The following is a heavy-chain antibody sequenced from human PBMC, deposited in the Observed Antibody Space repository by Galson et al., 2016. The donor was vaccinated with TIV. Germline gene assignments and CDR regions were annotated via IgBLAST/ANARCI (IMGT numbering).Heavy chain of an antibody. CDR2: ISYDEKYK. CDR3: AKDPRIYGDYLLAYFDY. CDR1: GFTFSSHG. Sequence: SLRLSCAASGFTFSSHGIHWVRQAPGKGLEWVAVISYDEKYKHYADSVKGRFPISRDNSKNMVYLQMNSLRPEDTAVYFCAKDPRIYGDYLLAYFDYWGQGILVTVSS. D-gene: IGHD4-17*01. J-gene: IGHJ4*02. V-gene: IGHV3-30*18.